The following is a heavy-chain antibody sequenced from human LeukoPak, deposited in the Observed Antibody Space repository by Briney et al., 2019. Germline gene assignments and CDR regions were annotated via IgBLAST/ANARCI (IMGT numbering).Heavy chain of an antibody. J-gene: IGHJ5*02. D-gene: IGHD3-22*01. V-gene: IGHV4-39*07. CDR1: GGSISSSSYY. CDR3: ARGWFGYYDSGYNWFDP. Sequence: SETLSLTCTVSGGSISSSSYYWGWIRQPPRKGLEGIGSIYYSGSTYYNPSLKSRVTISVDTSKNQFSLKLSSVTAADTAVYYCARGWFGYYDSGYNWFDPWGQGTLVTVSS. CDR2: IYYSGST.